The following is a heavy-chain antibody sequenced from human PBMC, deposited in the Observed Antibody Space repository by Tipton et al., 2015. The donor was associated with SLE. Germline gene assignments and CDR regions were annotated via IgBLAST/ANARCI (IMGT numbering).Heavy chain of an antibody. CDR3: ARVDGAYDQYYLDY. Sequence: TLSLTCTVSGGSISSSSYYWGWIRQPPGKGLEWIGGGYTSGSPYYNPSLKSRVTISVDTSKNHFSLNLTSVTAADTAVYYCARVDGAYDQYYLDYWGQGTLVTVSS. D-gene: IGHD4-17*01. CDR2: GYTSGSP. J-gene: IGHJ4*02. CDR1: GGSISSSSYY. V-gene: IGHV4-39*07.